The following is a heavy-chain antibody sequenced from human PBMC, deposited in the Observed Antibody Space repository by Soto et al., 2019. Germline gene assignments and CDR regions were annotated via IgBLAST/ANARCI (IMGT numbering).Heavy chain of an antibody. D-gene: IGHD6-19*01. CDR1: GFIFSSYG. J-gene: IGHJ4*02. Sequence: PGGSLRLSCAASGFIFSSYGMLWVRQAPGTGLEWLAIISYDGSNKFYADSVKGRFTVSRDNSKNTLYLQVNSLRAEDTAVYYCAKDSRGWYPSYFDYWGQGTLVTVSS. CDR3: AKDSRGWYPSYFDY. V-gene: IGHV3-30*18. CDR2: ISYDGSNK.